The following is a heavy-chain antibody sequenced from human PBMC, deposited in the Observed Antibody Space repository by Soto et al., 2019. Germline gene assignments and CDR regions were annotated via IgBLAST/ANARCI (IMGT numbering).Heavy chain of an antibody. CDR3: AIDRSGYCSVGSCRPHYYYYCMDV. CDR2: ISAYNGNT. Sequence: ASVKVSCKASGYTFTSYGISWVRQAPGQGLEWMGWISAYNGNTNYAQKLQGRVTMTTDTSTSTAYMELRSLRSDDTAVYYCAIDRSGYCSVGSCRPHYYYYCMDVWGQGTTVTVSS. CDR1: GYTFTSYG. J-gene: IGHJ6*02. D-gene: IGHD2-15*01. V-gene: IGHV1-18*04.